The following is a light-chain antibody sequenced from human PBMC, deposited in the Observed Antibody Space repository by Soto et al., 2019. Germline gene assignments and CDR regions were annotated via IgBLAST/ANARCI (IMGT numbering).Light chain of an antibody. CDR2: GAS. CDR1: QSVSSN. V-gene: IGKV3-15*01. CDR3: QQYNDWPRT. J-gene: IGKJ1*01. Sequence: EIVMTQSPATLSVSPVERATLSCRASQSVSSNLAWYQQKPGQAPRLLIYGASTRATAFPARFSGSGSGTEYTLTISSLQSEDFAVYYCQQYNDWPRTFGQGTKVDI.